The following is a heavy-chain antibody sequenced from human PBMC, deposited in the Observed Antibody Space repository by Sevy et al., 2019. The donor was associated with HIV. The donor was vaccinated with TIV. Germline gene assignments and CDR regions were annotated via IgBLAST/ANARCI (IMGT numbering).Heavy chain of an antibody. CDR3: AKDMGGPAYYYDSSRLGGAFDI. J-gene: IGHJ3*02. CDR1: GFTFDDYA. Sequence: GGSLRLSCAASGFTFDDYAMNWVRQAPGKGLEWVSGISWNSGSIGYADSVKGRFTISRDNAKNSLYMQMNSLRAEDMALNYCAKDMGGPAYYYDSSRLGGAFDIWGQGTMVTVSS. D-gene: IGHD3-22*01. V-gene: IGHV3-9*03. CDR2: ISWNSGSI.